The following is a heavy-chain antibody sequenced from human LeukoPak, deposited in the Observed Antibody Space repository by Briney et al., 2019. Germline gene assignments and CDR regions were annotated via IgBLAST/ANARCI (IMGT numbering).Heavy chain of an antibody. CDR3: ARVDTAMVAGGGDY. J-gene: IGHJ4*02. V-gene: IGHV1-2*02. Sequence: ASVKVSCKASGYSFTGYYMHWVRQAPGQGLEWMGWINPNSGGTKYAQKFKGRVTMTRDTSISTAYMELSRLRSDDTAVYYCARVDTAMVAGGGDYWGQGTLVTVSS. CDR1: GYSFTGYY. D-gene: IGHD5-18*01. CDR2: INPNSGGT.